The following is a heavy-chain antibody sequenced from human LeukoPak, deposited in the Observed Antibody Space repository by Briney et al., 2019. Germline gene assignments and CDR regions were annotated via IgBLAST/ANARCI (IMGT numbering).Heavy chain of an antibody. CDR3: ARDSYDFWSGYYPYFDY. J-gene: IGHJ4*02. CDR1: GDSVSSNSAA. CDR2: TYYRSKWYN. D-gene: IGHD3-3*01. V-gene: IGHV6-1*01. Sequence: SQTLSLTCAISGDSVSSNSAAWNWIRQSPSRGLEWLGRTYYRSKWYNDYAVSVKSRITINPDTSKNQFSLQLNSVTPEDTAVYYCARDSYDFWSGYYPYFDYWGQGTLVTVSS.